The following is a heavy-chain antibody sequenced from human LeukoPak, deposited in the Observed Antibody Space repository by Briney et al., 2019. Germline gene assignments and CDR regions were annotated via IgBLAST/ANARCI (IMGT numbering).Heavy chain of an antibody. V-gene: IGHV3-53*01. CDR1: GFTVSSNY. CDR3: AREARFGESMYYFDY. J-gene: IGHJ4*02. D-gene: IGHD3-10*01. CDR2: IYSGGST. Sequence: PGGSLRLSCAASGFTVSSNYMSWVRQAQGKGLEWVSVIYSGGSTYYADSVKGRFTISRDNSKNTLYLQMNSLRAEDTAVYYCAREARFGESMYYFDYWGQGTLVTVSS.